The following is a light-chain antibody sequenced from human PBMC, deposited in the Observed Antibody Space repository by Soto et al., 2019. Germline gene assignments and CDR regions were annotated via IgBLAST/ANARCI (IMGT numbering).Light chain of an antibody. V-gene: IGKV1-33*01. Sequence: DIPMTQSPSSLSASVGDRVTITCPASQDIRTYLHWYQQKPGRAPKLLIYGASNLETGVPSRFSGSGYGTDFTFTISSLQPEDIATYYCQQYDNLPPFTFGPGTKVAIK. CDR2: GAS. CDR1: QDIRTY. J-gene: IGKJ3*01. CDR3: QQYDNLPPFT.